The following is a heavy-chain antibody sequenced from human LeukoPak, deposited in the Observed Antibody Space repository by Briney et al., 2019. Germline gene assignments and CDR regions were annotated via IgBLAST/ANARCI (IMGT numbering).Heavy chain of an antibody. CDR1: GFTFSSYS. V-gene: IGHV3-21*01. J-gene: IGHJ4*02. CDR2: ISSSSSYI. D-gene: IGHD1-26*01. CDR3: ARPLSGSYYEGYRAPFVY. Sequence: SGGSLRLSCAASGFTFSSYSMNWVRQAPGKGLEWVSSISSSSSYIYYADSVKGRFTISRDNAKNSLYLQMNSLRAEDTAVYYCARPLSGSYYEGYRAPFVYWGQGTLVTVSS.